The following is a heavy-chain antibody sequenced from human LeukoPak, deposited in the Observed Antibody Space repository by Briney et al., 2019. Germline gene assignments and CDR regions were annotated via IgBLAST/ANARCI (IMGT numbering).Heavy chain of an antibody. CDR2: INSDGSAT. D-gene: IGHD3-3*01. CDR3: ARGAVWYYDFWSGYYRSDHPYYFDY. Sequence: GGSLRLSCAASGFPFSSYWMHWVRQVPGKGLLWVSRINSDGSATIYADSVKGRFTISRDNAKNTLYLQMNSLRAEDTAVYYCARGAVWYYDFWSGYYRSDHPYYFDYWGQGTLVTVSS. CDR1: GFPFSSYW. V-gene: IGHV3-74*01. J-gene: IGHJ4*02.